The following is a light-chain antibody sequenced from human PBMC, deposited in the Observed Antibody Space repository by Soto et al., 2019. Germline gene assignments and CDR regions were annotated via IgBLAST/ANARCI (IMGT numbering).Light chain of an antibody. CDR2: AAS. V-gene: IGKV1-39*01. CDR3: QQSYSTLTWT. Sequence: DIQMTQSPSSLSASVEDRVIITCRASQSISNHLNWYQQKPGKAPKLLIFAASSLQSGVPSRFSGSRSGPDFTLTISSLQPEDFATYYCQQSYSTLTWTFGQGT. CDR1: QSISNH. J-gene: IGKJ1*01.